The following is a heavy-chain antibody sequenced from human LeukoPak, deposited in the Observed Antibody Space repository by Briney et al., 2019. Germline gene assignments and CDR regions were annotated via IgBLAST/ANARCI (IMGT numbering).Heavy chain of an antibody. Sequence: SGPTLVKPTQTLTLTCTFSGFSLSTSGVGVGWIRQPPGKALEWLALIYWDDDKRYSPSLKSRLTITKDTSKNQVVLTMTNMDPVDTATYYCAHSSLRWLRFLDAFDIWGQGTMVTVSS. CDR1: GFSLSTSGVG. D-gene: IGHD5-12*01. CDR2: IYWDDDK. V-gene: IGHV2-5*02. J-gene: IGHJ3*02. CDR3: AHSSLRWLRFLDAFDI.